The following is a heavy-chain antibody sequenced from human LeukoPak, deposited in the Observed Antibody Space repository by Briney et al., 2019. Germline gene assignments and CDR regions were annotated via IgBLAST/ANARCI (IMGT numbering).Heavy chain of an antibody. CDR2: ISGSGGST. Sequence: GGSLRLSCAASGFTFSSYAMSWVRQAPGKGLEWVSAISGSGGSTYYADSVKGRSTISRDNSKNTLYLQMNSLRAEDTAVYYCAKDKPICSSTSCYFDYWGQGTLVTVSS. D-gene: IGHD2-2*01. J-gene: IGHJ4*02. CDR1: GFTFSSYA. CDR3: AKDKPICSSTSCYFDY. V-gene: IGHV3-23*01.